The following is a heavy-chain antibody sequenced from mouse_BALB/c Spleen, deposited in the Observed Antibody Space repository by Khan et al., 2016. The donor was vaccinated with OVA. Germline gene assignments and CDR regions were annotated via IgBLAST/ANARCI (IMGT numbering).Heavy chain of an antibody. V-gene: IGHV5-6-5*01. CDR3: TRLVDY. CDR1: GFTFSSYA. CDR2: INSGGST. Sequence: EVELVESGGGLVKPGGSLKPSCAASGFTFSSYAVSWIRQTPEKRLEWVASINSGGSTYYPDSVKGRFTISRDDARNILYLQMSSLRSEDTAMYYCTRLVDYWGQGTSVTVSS. J-gene: IGHJ4*01.